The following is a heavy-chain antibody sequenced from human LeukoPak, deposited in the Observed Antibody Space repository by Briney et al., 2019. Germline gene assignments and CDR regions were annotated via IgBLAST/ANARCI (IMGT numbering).Heavy chain of an antibody. V-gene: IGHV3-23*01. CDR1: GFTFSRYA. D-gene: IGHD5-18*01. Sequence: PGGSLRLSCAASGFTFSRYAMSWVRQAPGKGLEWVSTISTGGGSTYYPDAVKGRFTISRDNSNNALYLQMNSLRAEDTAVHYCARDLIGDTAMVPYDYWGQGTLVTVSS. CDR3: ARDLIGDTAMVPYDY. J-gene: IGHJ4*02. CDR2: ISTGGGST.